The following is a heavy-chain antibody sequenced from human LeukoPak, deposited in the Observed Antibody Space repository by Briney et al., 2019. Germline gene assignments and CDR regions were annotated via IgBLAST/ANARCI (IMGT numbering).Heavy chain of an antibody. CDR1: GGSFSGYY. D-gene: IGHD3-16*02. V-gene: IGHV4-34*01. J-gene: IGHJ4*02. Sequence: SETLSLTCAVYGGSFSGYYWSWIRQPPGKGLEWIGEINHSGSTNCNPSLKSRVTISVDTSKNQFSLKLSSVTAADTAVYYCARHGGLYDYVWGSYRYFDYWGQGTLVTVSS. CDR3: ARHGGLYDYVWGSYRYFDY. CDR2: INHSGST.